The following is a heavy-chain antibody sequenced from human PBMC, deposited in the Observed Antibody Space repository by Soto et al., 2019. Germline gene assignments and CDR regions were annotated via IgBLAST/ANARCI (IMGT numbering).Heavy chain of an antibody. V-gene: IGHV1-18*01. CDR1: GGTFSSYA. D-gene: IGHD2-21*02. Sequence: GASVKVSCKASGGTFSSYAISWVRQAPGQGLEWMGWISAYNGNTNYAQKLQGRVTMTTDTSTSTAYMELRSLRSDDTAVYYCARDPSGYCGGDCYVYYYYGMDVWGQGTTVTVSS. J-gene: IGHJ6*02. CDR2: ISAYNGNT. CDR3: ARDPSGYCGGDCYVYYYYGMDV.